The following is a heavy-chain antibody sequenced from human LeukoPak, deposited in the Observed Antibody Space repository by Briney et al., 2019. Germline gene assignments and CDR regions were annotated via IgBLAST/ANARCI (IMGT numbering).Heavy chain of an antibody. CDR3: ARDLQGYSSGWYRGDY. CDR1: GFTFRTYW. J-gene: IGHJ4*02. Sequence: PGGSLRLSCAASGFTFRTYWMSWVRQAPGKGLEWVAIIKQDGSEKYYVGSVKGRFTISRDNAKNSLYLQMNSLRAEDTAVYYCARDLQGYSSGWYRGDYWGQGTLVTVSS. CDR2: IKQDGSEK. V-gene: IGHV3-7*01. D-gene: IGHD6-19*01.